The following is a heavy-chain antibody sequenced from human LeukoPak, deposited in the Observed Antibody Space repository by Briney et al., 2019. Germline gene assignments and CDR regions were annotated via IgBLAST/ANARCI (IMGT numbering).Heavy chain of an antibody. V-gene: IGHV1-2*02. CDR3: ARDPNAMVRGVKGSY. Sequence: GASVTVSCKASAYSFTGYYMHWVRQAPGQGLEWMGWINPNSGGTNYQGRVTMTRDTSISTAYMELSRLRSDDTAVYYCARDPNAMVRGVKGSYWGQGTLVTVSS. CDR1: AYSFTGYY. CDR2: INPNSGGT. D-gene: IGHD3-10*01. J-gene: IGHJ4*02.